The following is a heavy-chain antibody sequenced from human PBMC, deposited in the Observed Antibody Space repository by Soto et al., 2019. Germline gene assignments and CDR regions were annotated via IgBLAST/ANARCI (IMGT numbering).Heavy chain of an antibody. D-gene: IGHD2-2*01. J-gene: IGHJ3*02. V-gene: IGHV4-30-4*01. Sequence: PSETLSLTYAVSGGSISSGGYFWRWIRQHPGKGLEWIGYIYDSGSTYYNPSLKSRVTISVDTSKNQFSLKLSSVTAADTAVYYCAREAVGYCISTSCRDAFDIWGQGTMVTVSS. CDR1: GGSISSGGYF. CDR2: IYDSGST. CDR3: AREAVGYCISTSCRDAFDI.